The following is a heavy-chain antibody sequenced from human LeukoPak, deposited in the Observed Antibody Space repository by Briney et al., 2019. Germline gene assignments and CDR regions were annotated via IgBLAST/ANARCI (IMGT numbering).Heavy chain of an antibody. CDR2: FDPEDGET. CDR3: ATVVVVPAAIPKVDYYGMDV. D-gene: IGHD2-2*01. J-gene: IGHJ6*04. Sequence: ASVKVSCKVSGYTLTELSMHWVRQAPGKGLEWMGGFDPEDGETIYAQKFQGRVTTTEDTSTDTAYMELSSLRSEDTAVYYCATVVVVPAAIPKVDYYGMDVWGKGTTVTVSS. CDR1: GYTLTELS. V-gene: IGHV1-24*01.